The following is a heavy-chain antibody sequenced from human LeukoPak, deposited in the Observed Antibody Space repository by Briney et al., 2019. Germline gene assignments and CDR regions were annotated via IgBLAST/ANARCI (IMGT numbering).Heavy chain of an antibody. Sequence: GGSLRLSCAASGFTFSSYAMHWVRQAPGKGLEWVANIKQDGSEKYYVDSVKGRFTTSRDNAKNSLYLQMNSLRAEDTAVYYCARDSRRPISKYYDFWSGYPYYYYYGMDVWGQGTTVTVSS. CDR1: GFTFSSYA. V-gene: IGHV3-7*01. CDR3: ARDSRRPISKYYDFWSGYPYYYYYGMDV. J-gene: IGHJ6*02. CDR2: IKQDGSEK. D-gene: IGHD3-3*01.